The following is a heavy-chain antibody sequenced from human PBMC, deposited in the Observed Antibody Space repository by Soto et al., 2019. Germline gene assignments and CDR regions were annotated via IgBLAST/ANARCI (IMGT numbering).Heavy chain of an antibody. D-gene: IGHD3-22*01. V-gene: IGHV3-21*01. CDR1: GFTFSRES. J-gene: IGHJ4*02. CDR3: ASSATSDRSGYYGLFDS. Sequence: EVQLVESGGGLVQPGGSLRLSCAASGFTFSRESMNWVRQAPGKGLEWVSSISSRSDYIYYADSVKGRFTISRDNARNSLYLQMNSLRAEDTAVYYCASSATSDRSGYYGLFDSWGQGTLVTVSS. CDR2: ISSRSDYI.